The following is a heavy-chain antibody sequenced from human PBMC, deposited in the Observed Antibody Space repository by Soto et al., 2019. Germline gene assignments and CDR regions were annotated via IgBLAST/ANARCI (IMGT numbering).Heavy chain of an antibody. CDR3: ARDLAKGGGSAGFDY. CDR2: IIPIFGTA. D-gene: IGHD1-26*01. CDR1: GGTFSSYA. V-gene: IGHV1-69*13. Sequence: SVKVSCKASGGTFSSYAISWVRQAPGQGLEWMGGIIPIFGTANYAQKFQGRVTITADESTSTAYMELSSLRSEDTAVYYCARDLAKGGGSAGFDYWGQGTLVTVLL. J-gene: IGHJ4*02.